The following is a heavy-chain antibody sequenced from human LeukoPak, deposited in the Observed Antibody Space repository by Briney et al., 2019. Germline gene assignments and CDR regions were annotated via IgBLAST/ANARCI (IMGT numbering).Heavy chain of an antibody. CDR3: ARGPTVTTDY. CDR2: IYYSGSS. D-gene: IGHD4-17*01. Sequence: SETLSLTCTVSGGSISSSSHYWGWLRQPPGKGLEWIGYIYYSGSSFCNPSLKSRVTMSVDTSKNQFSLRLNSVTAADTAVYYCARGPTVTTDYWGQGTLVTVSS. J-gene: IGHJ4*02. CDR1: GGSISSSSHY. V-gene: IGHV4-39*01.